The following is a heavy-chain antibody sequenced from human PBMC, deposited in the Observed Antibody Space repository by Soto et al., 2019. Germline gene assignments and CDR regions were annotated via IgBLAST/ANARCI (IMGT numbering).Heavy chain of an antibody. CDR3: ARGPRRFGELLNYSPSVWYYYYGMDV. Sequence: PSETRSLTCAVYGVSFSGYYRSWIRQPPGKGLEWIGEINHSGSTNYNPSLKSRVTISVDTSKSQFSLKLSSVTAADTAVYYCARGPRRFGELLNYSPSVWYYYYGMDVWGQGTTVTVSS. V-gene: IGHV4-34*01. D-gene: IGHD3-10*01. CDR1: GVSFSGYY. CDR2: INHSGST. J-gene: IGHJ6*02.